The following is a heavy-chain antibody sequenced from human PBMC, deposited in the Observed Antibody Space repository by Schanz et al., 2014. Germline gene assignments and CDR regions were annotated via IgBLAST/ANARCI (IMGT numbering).Heavy chain of an antibody. CDR3: ARGRGCTGGSCYSWFDL. Sequence: QVQLVQSGAEVKKPGASVKVSCKASGYTFTSYSMHWVRQAPGQGLEWMGIINLSGGSTNNAQKFQGRLTMTRNTSISTAYMELSSLRSEDTAVYYCARGRGCTGGSCYSWFDLWGQGTLVNVSP. J-gene: IGHJ5*02. V-gene: IGHV1-46*01. D-gene: IGHD2-15*01. CDR2: INLSGGST. CDR1: GYTFTSYS.